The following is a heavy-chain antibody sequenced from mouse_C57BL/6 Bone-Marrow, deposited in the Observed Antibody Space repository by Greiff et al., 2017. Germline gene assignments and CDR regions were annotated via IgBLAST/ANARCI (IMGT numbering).Heavy chain of an antibody. Sequence: VKLVESGPELVKPGASVKISCKASGYSFTSYYIHWVKQRPGHGLAWIGWIYPGSGNTKYNEKFKGKATLTADTSSSTAYMQLSSLTSEDSAVYYCARKRLRRGAYWGQGTLVTVSA. D-gene: IGHD2-4*01. J-gene: IGHJ3*01. CDR2: IYPGSGNT. CDR3: ARKRLRRGAY. V-gene: IGHV1-66*01. CDR1: GYSFTSYY.